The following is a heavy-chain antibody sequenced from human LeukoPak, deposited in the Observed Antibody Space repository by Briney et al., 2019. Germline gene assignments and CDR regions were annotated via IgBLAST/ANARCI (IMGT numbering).Heavy chain of an antibody. V-gene: IGHV5-51*01. D-gene: IGHD3-10*01. CDR2: IYPGDSDT. CDR3: AIQRKTYYYGSGSYTSNWFDP. J-gene: IGHJ5*02. CDR1: GYSFTSYW. Sequence: GESLKISCKGSGYSFTSYWIGWVPQMPGKGLEWMGIIYPGDSDTRYSPSFQGQVTISADKSISTAYLQWSSLKASDTAMYYCAIQRKTYYYGSGSYTSNWFDPWGQGTLVTVSS.